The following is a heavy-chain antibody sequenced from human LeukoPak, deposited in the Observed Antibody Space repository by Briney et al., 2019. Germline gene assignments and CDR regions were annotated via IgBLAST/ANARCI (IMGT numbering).Heavy chain of an antibody. CDR2: ISYNGRKK. J-gene: IGHJ4*02. CDR3: ARGAQYTSGDTYDSDY. V-gene: IGHV3-30*04. CDR1: GFMFSSYA. D-gene: IGHD5-18*01. Sequence: PGGSLRLSCTASGFMFSSYAMHWVRQAPGKGLEGVALISYNGRKKYYADSVKVRFSISRDSSDTLYLQMNSLRGEDTGVYYCARGAQYTSGDTYDSDYWGQGTLVIVSS.